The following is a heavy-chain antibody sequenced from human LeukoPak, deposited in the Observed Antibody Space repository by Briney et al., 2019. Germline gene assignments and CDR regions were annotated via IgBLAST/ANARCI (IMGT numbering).Heavy chain of an antibody. V-gene: IGHV3-33*01. D-gene: IGHD3-10*01. CDR3: ASEESRGVYGMDV. CDR1: GFTFSSYG. Sequence: GGSLRLSCAASGFTFSSYGMHWVRQAPGKGLEWVAVIWYDGSNKYYADSVKGRFTISRDNSKNTLYLQMNSLRAGDTAVYFCASEESRGVYGMDVWGQGTTVTVSS. CDR2: IWYDGSNK. J-gene: IGHJ6*02.